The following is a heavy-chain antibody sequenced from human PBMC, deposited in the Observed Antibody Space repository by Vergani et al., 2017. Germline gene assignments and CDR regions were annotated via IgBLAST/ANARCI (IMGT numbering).Heavy chain of an antibody. Sequence: EVQLVESGGGLVQPGGSLRLSCAASGFTFSSYSMNWVRQAPGKGLEWVSYISSSSSTIYYADSVKGRFTISRDNAKNSLYLQMNSLRAEDTAVYYCARDLIRFGELSYYYYGMDVWGQGTTVTVSS. CDR1: GFTFSSYS. V-gene: IGHV3-48*04. CDR2: ISSSSSTI. J-gene: IGHJ6*02. CDR3: ARDLIRFGELSYYYYGMDV. D-gene: IGHD3-10*01.